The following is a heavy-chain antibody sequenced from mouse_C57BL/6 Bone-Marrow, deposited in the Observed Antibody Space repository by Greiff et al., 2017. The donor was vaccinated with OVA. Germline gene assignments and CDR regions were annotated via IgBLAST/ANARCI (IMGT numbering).Heavy chain of an antibody. J-gene: IGHJ3*01. D-gene: IGHD2-3*01. V-gene: IGHV5-9*01. CDR2: ISGGGGNT. Sequence: EVQWVESGGGLVKPGGSLKLSCAASGFTFSSYTMSWVRQTPEKRLEWVATISGGGGNTYYPDSVKGRFTISRDNAKNTLYLQMSSLRSEDTALYYCARHRDDGPFAYWGQGTLVTVSA. CDR1: GFTFSSYT. CDR3: ARHRDDGPFAY.